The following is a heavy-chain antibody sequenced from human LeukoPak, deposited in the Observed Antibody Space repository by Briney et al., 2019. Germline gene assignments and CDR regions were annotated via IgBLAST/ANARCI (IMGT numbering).Heavy chain of an antibody. D-gene: IGHD3-3*01. Sequence: ASVKVSCKASGYTFTNYYIHWVRQAPGQGLEWMGIINPSGGSTTYAQKFQGRVTMTRDMSTTTAYMELGSLRSEDAAVYYCARAARTLFGVFIIAAFDIWGQGTMVTVSS. J-gene: IGHJ3*02. CDR1: GYTFTNYY. CDR2: INPSGGST. V-gene: IGHV1-46*01. CDR3: ARAARTLFGVFIIAAFDI.